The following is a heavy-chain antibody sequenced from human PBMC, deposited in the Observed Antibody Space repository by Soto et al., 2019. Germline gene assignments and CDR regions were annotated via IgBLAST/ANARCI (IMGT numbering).Heavy chain of an antibody. J-gene: IGHJ6*03. Sequence: GGSLRLSCAASGFTFSSYGMHWVRQAPGKGLEWVAVISYDGSNKYYADSVKGRFTISRDNSKNTLYLQMNSLRAEDTAVYYCAKDGVEVVVAATSFYYYYMDVWGKGTTVTVSS. CDR3: AKDGVEVVVAATSFYYYYMDV. D-gene: IGHD2-15*01. V-gene: IGHV3-30*18. CDR1: GFTFSSYG. CDR2: ISYDGSNK.